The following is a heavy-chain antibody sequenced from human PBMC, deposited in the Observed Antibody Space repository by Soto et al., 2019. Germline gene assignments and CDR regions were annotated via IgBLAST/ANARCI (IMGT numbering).Heavy chain of an antibody. CDR1: GGSISSGGYS. Sequence: SETLSLTCTVSGGSISSGGYSWSWIRQPPGKGLEWIGYIYHSGSTYYNPSLKSRVTISVDRSKNQFSLKLSSVTAADTAVYYCARDRFAATLYYYCMDVWGQGTMVTVSS. V-gene: IGHV4-30-2*01. D-gene: IGHD2-15*01. J-gene: IGHJ6*02. CDR3: ARDRFAATLYYYCMDV. CDR2: IYHSGST.